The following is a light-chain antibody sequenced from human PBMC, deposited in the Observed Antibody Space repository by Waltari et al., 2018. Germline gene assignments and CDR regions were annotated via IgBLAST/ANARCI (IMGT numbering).Light chain of an antibody. Sequence: QSGLTQPPSVSGAPGQRVTISCTGSSSNIGAGYDVHWYQLLPGTAPKLLILGKRKRPPGGPYRFSGPKSGTSASLAITGLQAEDGAGYYRQAYDSSLSGSVFGGGTKLTVL. CDR3: QAYDSSLSGSV. CDR1: SSNIGAGYD. V-gene: IGLV1-40*01. J-gene: IGLJ2*01. CDR2: GKR.